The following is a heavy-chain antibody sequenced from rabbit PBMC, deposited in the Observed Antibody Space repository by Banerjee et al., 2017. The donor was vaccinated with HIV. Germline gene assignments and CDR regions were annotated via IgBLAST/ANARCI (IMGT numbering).Heavy chain of an antibody. Sequence: QEQLEESGGDLVKPGASLTLTCTASGFTLSNNYYMCWVRQAPGKGLEWIACIYSGSGSTYYASWAKGRFTISKTSSTTVTLQMTSLTAADTATYFCARSYSGGYPYYFNLWGPGTLVTVS. D-gene: IGHD6-1*01. CDR3: ARSYSGGYPYYFNL. J-gene: IGHJ4*01. V-gene: IGHV1S45*01. CDR2: IYSGSGST. CDR1: GFTLSNNYY.